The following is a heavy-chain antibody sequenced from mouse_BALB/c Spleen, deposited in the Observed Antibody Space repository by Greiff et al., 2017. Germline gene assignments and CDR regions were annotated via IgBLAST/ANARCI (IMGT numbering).Heavy chain of an antibody. CDR1: GYTFTSYW. D-gene: IGHD1-1*01. V-gene: IGHV1-69*02. CDR3: ARWMVVEGY. CDR2: IYPSDSYT. Sequence: VQLQQPGAELVRPGASVKLSCKASGYTFTSYWINWVKQRPGQGLEWIGNIYPSDSYTNYNQKFKDKATLTVDKSSSTAYMQLSSPTSEDSAVYYCARWMVVEGYWGQGTTLTVSS. J-gene: IGHJ2*01.